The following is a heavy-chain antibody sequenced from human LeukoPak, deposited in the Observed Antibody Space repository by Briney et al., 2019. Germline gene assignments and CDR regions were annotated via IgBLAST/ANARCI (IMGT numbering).Heavy chain of an antibody. V-gene: IGHV4-4*02. Sequence: PSETLSLTCAISGGSISSSNWWSWVRQPPGKGLEWIGEIYHSGSLNYNPSLKSRVTISVDKPKNQFSLKLTSVTAADTAVYYCASKANCSGGRCPRGAFDIWGPGAMVTVSS. CDR3: ASKANCSGGRCPRGAFDI. CDR2: IYHSGSL. J-gene: IGHJ3*02. CDR1: GGSISSSNW. D-gene: IGHD2-15*01.